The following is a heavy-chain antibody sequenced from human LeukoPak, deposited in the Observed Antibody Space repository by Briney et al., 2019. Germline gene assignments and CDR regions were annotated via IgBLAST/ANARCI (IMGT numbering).Heavy chain of an antibody. CDR1: GYSFTSYW. Sequence: GESLKISCKGSGYSFTSYWIGWVRQMPGKGLEWMGIIYPGDSDTRYSPSFQGQVTISADKSISTAYLQWSSLKASDTAMYYFAGHAWPIAVADPNLFGPWGQGTLVTVSS. J-gene: IGHJ5*02. D-gene: IGHD6-19*01. CDR3: AGHAWPIAVADPNLFGP. V-gene: IGHV5-51*01. CDR2: IYPGDSDT.